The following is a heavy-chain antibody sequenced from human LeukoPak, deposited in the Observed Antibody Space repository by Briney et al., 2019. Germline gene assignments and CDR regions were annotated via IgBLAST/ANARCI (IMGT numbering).Heavy chain of an antibody. D-gene: IGHD2/OR15-2a*01. CDR2: IYYSGST. CDR1: GGSISSGSYY. Sequence: SQTLSLTCTVSGGSISSGSYYWSWIRQPPGKGLESIGYIYYSGSTNYNPSLKSRVTISLDTSKNQFSLKLTSVTDADTAVYYCARAPFRPFFDFWGQGTLVTVSS. CDR3: ARAPFRPFFDF. V-gene: IGHV4-61*01. J-gene: IGHJ4*02.